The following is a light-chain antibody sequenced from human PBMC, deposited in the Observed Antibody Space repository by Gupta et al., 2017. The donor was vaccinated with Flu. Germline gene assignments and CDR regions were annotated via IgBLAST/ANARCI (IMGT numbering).Light chain of an antibody. Sequence: DIQITQSPSFLSASVGDRVTITCRASQSISRYLNWYQQKPGKAPKLLIYLVSSLQSGVPSRFSGSGSGSDFTLTIISLQPEDFATYYCHQSYSSPCTFGQGTRLEIK. J-gene: IGKJ2*02. V-gene: IGKV1-39*01. CDR1: QSISRY. CDR3: HQSYSSPCT. CDR2: LVS.